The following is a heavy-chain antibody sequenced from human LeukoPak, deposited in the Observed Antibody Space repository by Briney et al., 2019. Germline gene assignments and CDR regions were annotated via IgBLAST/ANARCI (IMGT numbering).Heavy chain of an antibody. CDR2: INPNSGGT. CDR1: GYTFTGYY. J-gene: IGHJ4*02. D-gene: IGHD6-13*01. CDR3: ARAPSPVFQDSSWYIY. Sequence: ASVKVSCKASGYTFTGYYMHWVRQAPGQGLEWMGWINPNSGGTNYAQKFQGRVTMTRDTSISTAYMELSRLRSDDTAVYYCARAPSPVFQDSSWYIYWGQGTLVTISS. V-gene: IGHV1-2*02.